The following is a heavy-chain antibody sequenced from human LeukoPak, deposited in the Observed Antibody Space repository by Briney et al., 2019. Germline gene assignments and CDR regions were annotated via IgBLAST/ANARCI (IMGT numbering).Heavy chain of an antibody. D-gene: IGHD3-22*01. CDR2: IRHDGSYQ. Sequence: GGSLRLSCAASRFTFSSYGMHWVRQTPGKGLEWVAFIRHDGSYQQYVDSVKGRFTVSRDNSKDTVYLQMNSLRTEDTAVYYCAKNRDSSDYPRDFDYWGQGTLVTASS. CDR3: AKNRDSSDYPRDFDY. CDR1: RFTFSSYG. V-gene: IGHV3-30*02. J-gene: IGHJ4*02.